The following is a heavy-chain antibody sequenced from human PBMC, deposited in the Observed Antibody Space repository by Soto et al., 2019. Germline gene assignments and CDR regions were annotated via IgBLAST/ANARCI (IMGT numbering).Heavy chain of an antibody. J-gene: IGHJ4*02. V-gene: IGHV1-3*01. CDR2: INAGNGNT. Sequence: ASVKVSCKASGYTFTGYAMHWVRQAPGHRLEWMGWINAGNGNTKYSQKFQGRVTITRDTSACTTYMELSSLRSEDTAVYYCARAVAVPADFDYWGQGTLVTVSS. CDR1: GYTFTGYA. D-gene: IGHD6-19*01. CDR3: ARAVAVPADFDY.